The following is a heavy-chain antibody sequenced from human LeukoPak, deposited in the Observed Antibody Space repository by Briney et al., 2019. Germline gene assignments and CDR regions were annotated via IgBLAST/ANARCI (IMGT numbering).Heavy chain of an antibody. D-gene: IGHD2-15*01. Sequence: GASVKVSCKTSGYTFTGYYMHWVRQAPGQGLEWMGWINPNSGGTNYAQKFQGRVTMTRDTSISTAYMELSRLRSDDTAVYYCARSGEILVVVAATRSDAFDIWGQGTMVTVSS. CDR2: INPNSGGT. J-gene: IGHJ3*02. V-gene: IGHV1-2*02. CDR1: GYTFTGYY. CDR3: ARSGEILVVVAATRSDAFDI.